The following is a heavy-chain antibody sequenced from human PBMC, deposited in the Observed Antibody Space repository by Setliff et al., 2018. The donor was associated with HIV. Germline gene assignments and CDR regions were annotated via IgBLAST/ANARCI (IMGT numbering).Heavy chain of an antibody. CDR2: IWYDGSNK. J-gene: IGHJ4*02. V-gene: IGHV3-33*08. Sequence: PGGPRLSCAASGFSVSNNYINWVRQAPEKGLEWVAVIWYDGSNKYYADSVKGRFTISRDNSKNTLYLQMNSLRAEDTAVYYCARGVDYWGEGTLVTVSS. CDR3: ARGVDY. CDR1: GFSVSNNY.